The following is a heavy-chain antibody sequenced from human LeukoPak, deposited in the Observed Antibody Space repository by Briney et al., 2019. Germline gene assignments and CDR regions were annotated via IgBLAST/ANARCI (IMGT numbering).Heavy chain of an antibody. J-gene: IGHJ3*02. CDR3: TRTVPNAFDI. Sequence: EGSLRLSCAASGFTFSGSAMHWVRQASGKGLEWVGRIRSKANSYATAYAASVKGRFTISRDDSKNTAYLQMNSLKTEDTAVYYCTRTVPNAFDIWGQGTMVTVSS. V-gene: IGHV3-73*01. D-gene: IGHD3-10*01. CDR2: IRSKANSYAT. CDR1: GFTFSGSA.